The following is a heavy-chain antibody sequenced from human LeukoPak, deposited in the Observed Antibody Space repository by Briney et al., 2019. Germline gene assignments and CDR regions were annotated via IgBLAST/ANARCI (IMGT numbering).Heavy chain of an antibody. V-gene: IGHV3-33*06. CDR1: GFTFSSYG. J-gene: IGHJ4*02. Sequence: TGGSLRLSCAASGFTFSSYGMHWVRQAPGKGLEWVAVIWYDGSNKYYADSVKGRFTISRDNSKNTLYLQMNSLRAEDTAVYYCAKDRRTYYDILTGYTPLGYWGQGTLVTVSS. CDR2: IWYDGSNK. CDR3: AKDRRTYYDILTGYTPLGY. D-gene: IGHD3-9*01.